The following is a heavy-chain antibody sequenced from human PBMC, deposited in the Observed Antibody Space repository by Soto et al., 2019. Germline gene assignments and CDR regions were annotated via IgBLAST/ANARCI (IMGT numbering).Heavy chain of an antibody. J-gene: IGHJ4*02. CDR2: IYYSGST. CDR3: ARHDRGWYYFDY. Sequence: QLQLQESGPGLVKPSETLSLTCTVSGGSIISSSYYWGWIRQPPGKGLEWIGRIYYSGSTYYNPSLKSRVTISVDTSKRQVSLKLSSVTAADTAVYCCARHDRGWYYFDYWGQGTRVTVSS. V-gene: IGHV4-39*01. CDR1: GGSIISSSYY. D-gene: IGHD6-19*01.